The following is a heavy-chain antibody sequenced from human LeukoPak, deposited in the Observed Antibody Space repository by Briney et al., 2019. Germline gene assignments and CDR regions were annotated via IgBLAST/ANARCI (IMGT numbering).Heavy chain of an antibody. V-gene: IGHV3-33*01. CDR2: IWYDGSNK. Sequence: PGGSLRLSCAASGFAFSTYGMHWVRQAPGKGLEWVAVIWYDGSNKYYADSVKGRFTISRDNSKNTLYLQMNSLRAEDTAVYYCARVLTSSWSKDYWGQGTLVTVSS. CDR1: GFAFSTYG. CDR3: ARVLTSSWSKDY. D-gene: IGHD6-13*01. J-gene: IGHJ4*02.